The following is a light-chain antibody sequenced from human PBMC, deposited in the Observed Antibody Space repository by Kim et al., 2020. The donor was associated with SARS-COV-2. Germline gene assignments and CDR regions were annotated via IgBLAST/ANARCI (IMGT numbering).Light chain of an antibody. J-gene: IGLJ2*01. CDR2: YDS. CDR1: NIGRQS. Sequence: AHGKRAGITCGGENIGRQSVLFYQQKPGQGPVTVVSYDSDRPSGIPERFSGSNSGNTATLIIRWVEAGDEADYYCQVWDNTSDQVVFGGGTQLTVL. V-gene: IGLV3-21*03. CDR3: QVWDNTSDQVV.